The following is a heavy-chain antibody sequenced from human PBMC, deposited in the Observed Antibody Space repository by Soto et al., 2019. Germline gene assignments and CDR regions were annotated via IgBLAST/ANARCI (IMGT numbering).Heavy chain of an antibody. CDR3: ARDFRYFHY. V-gene: IGHV4-34*01. J-gene: IGHJ4*02. Sequence: SETLSLTCAVYGGSFSGYFWTWVRQPPGKGLEWIGEIEHNGNNNINPSLKSRVTLSVDTSKNQISLTLTSVTAADTAVYYCARDFRYFHYWXQGTLVTVSS. D-gene: IGHD3-10*01. CDR2: IEHNGNN. CDR1: GGSFSGYF.